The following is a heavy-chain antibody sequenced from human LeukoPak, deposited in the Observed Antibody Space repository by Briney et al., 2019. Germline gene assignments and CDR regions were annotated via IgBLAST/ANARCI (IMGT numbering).Heavy chain of an antibody. CDR3: ARDYYDSSGYYPRDAFDI. D-gene: IGHD3-22*01. Sequence: ASVKVSCKASGYTFTGYYMHWVRQAPGQGLEWMGWINPNSGGTNYAQKFQGRVTMTRDTSISTAYMELSRLRSDDTAVYYCARDYYDSSGYYPRDAFDIWGQGTMVTVSS. V-gene: IGHV1-2*02. J-gene: IGHJ3*02. CDR2: INPNSGGT. CDR1: GYTFTGYY.